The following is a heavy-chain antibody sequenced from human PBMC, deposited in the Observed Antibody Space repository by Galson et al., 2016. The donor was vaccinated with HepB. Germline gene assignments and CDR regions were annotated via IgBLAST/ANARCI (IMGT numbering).Heavy chain of an antibody. D-gene: IGHD5-24*01. CDR3: ARLRGVLATIYYFDY. V-gene: IGHV4-30-2*01. CDR1: GGSISSGGFS. Sequence: TLSLTCAISGGSISSGGFSWSWIRQPPGKGLEYIGYISYTGSTYYNPSLKSRVTISVDKSKNQLSLKVSSVTAADTALYYCARLRGVLATIYYFDYWGQGTLVTVSS. CDR2: ISYTGST. J-gene: IGHJ4*02.